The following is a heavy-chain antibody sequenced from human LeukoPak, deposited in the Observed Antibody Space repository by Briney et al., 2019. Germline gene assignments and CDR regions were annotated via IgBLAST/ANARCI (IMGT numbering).Heavy chain of an antibody. Sequence: GGSLRLSCEASGFSFSSYWMSWVRQAPGKGPEWVANIKQDGSEKYYQDSLKGRFTVSRDNAKNSLYLQINSLRVGDTAVYFCARGLQYNDAFDIWGQGTMVAVSS. J-gene: IGHJ3*02. CDR2: IKQDGSEK. CDR1: GFSFSSYW. V-gene: IGHV3-7*01. D-gene: IGHD1-1*01. CDR3: ARGLQYNDAFDI.